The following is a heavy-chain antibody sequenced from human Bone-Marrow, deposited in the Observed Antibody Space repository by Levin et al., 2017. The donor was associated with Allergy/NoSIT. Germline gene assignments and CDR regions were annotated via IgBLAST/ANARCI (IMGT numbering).Heavy chain of an antibody. CDR3: ARDLVGVDAFDF. D-gene: IGHD1-26*01. J-gene: IGHJ3*01. V-gene: IGHV1-2*02. Sequence: GESLKISCKASGYTFTDYYIHWIRQAPGQGLEWMGRINPDGGGTKFSQQFEGRVTLTRDTSIRTVNMELSRLRSDDTAVYFCARDLVGVDAFDFWGQGTMITVSS. CDR1: GYTFTDYY. CDR2: INPDGGGT.